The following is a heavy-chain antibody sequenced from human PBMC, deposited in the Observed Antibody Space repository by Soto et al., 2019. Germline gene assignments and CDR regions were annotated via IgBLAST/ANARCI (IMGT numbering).Heavy chain of an antibody. D-gene: IGHD6-13*01. CDR1: AFTFSMYA. CDR2: ISGSGETT. CDR3: ARDRGAAAKRFYFDY. V-gene: IGHV3-23*01. J-gene: IGHJ4*02. Sequence: GGSLRLSCAASAFTFSMYAMNWVRQAPGKGLEWVSAISGSGETTNYADSVKGRFTISRDNSKNTLYLQMNSLRAEDTAAYYCARDRGAAAKRFYFDYWGQGTLVTVSS.